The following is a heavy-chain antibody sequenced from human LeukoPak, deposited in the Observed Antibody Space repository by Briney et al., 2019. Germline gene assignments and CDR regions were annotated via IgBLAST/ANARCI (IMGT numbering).Heavy chain of an antibody. J-gene: IGHJ4*02. Sequence: PSETLSLTCAVYGGSFSGYYWSWIRQPPGKGLEWIGEINHSGSTNYNPSLKSRVTISVDTSKNQFSLKLSSMTAADTAVYYCARGAISMGRGGRGLLDYWGQGTLGTVFS. D-gene: IGHD3-10*01. CDR3: ARGAISMGRGGRGLLDY. CDR1: GGSFSGYY. CDR2: INHSGST. V-gene: IGHV4-34*01.